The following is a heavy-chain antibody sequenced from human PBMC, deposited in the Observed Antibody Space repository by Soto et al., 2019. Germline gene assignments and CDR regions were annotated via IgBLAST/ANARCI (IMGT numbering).Heavy chain of an antibody. CDR3: ASSDYGDPYYFDY. D-gene: IGHD4-17*01. CDR2: IYYSGST. V-gene: IGHV4-59*01. J-gene: IGHJ4*02. CDR1: GGSISSYY. Sequence: QVQLQESGPGLVKPSETLSLTCTVSGGSISSYYWSWIRQPPGKGLEWIGYIYYSGSTNYNPSLKSRVTISVDTSKNQFSLKLSSVTAADTAVYYCASSDYGDPYYFDYWGQGTLVTVSS.